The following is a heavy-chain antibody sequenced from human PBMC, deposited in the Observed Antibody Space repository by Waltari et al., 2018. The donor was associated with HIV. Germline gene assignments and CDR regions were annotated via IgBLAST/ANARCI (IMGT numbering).Heavy chain of an antibody. V-gene: IGHV4-39*01. CDR1: GCSVSSSRYF. CDR2: IYYTGRA. CDR3: ARHALRVGAAYWNFDL. D-gene: IGHD1-26*01. J-gene: IGHJ2*01. Sequence: QLQLPESGPARVKPSAPLSLTCAVSGCSVSSSRYFWGWIRQPPGKGLECVGRIYYTGRAYYNPALKSRVTISVDTSKNQFSLKVTSVTAADTAVYYCARHALRVGAAYWNFDLWGRGTLVTVSS.